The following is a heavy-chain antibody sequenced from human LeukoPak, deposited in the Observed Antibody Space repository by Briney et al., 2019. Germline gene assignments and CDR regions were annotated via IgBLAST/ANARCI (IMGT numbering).Heavy chain of an antibody. CDR2: INHSGST. CDR3: ARAQWELRVFDY. Sequence: SETLSLTCAVYGGSFSGYYWSWIRQPPGKGLEWIGEINHSGSTNYNPSLKSRVTISVDTSKNQFSLKLSSVTAADTAVYYCARAQWELRVFDYWGQGTLVSVSS. J-gene: IGHJ4*02. V-gene: IGHV4-34*01. CDR1: GGSFSGYY. D-gene: IGHD1-26*01.